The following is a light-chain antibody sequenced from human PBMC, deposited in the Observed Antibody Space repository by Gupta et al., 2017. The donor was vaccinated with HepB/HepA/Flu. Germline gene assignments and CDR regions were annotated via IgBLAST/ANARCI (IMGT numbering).Light chain of an antibody. CDR3: KQLDSYS. J-gene: IGKJ5*01. CDR2: GAS. Sequence: DIPLTQPPSFLSASVGDRVTITCRASHGISSLLAWYQQKPGKAPELLIYGASTLQSGVPSRFSGSGSGTEVTLTHSRLQPEDFAAYFCKQLDSYSFGQGTRLEIK. V-gene: IGKV1-9*01. CDR1: HGISSL.